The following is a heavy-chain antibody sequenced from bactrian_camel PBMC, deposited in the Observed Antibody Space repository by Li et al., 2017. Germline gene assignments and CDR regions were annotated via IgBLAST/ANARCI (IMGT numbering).Heavy chain of an antibody. CDR1: EYTYY. CDR2: IYTSNGDT. V-gene: IGHV3S63*01. J-gene: IGHJ6*01. D-gene: IGHD1*01. Sequence: HVQLVESGGGSVQAGGSLRLSCAASEYTYYMGWFRQAPGKEREGVAYIYTSNGDTYYADSVKGRFTISRDNAKNTLYLQMNTLKPEDTAMYYCAADSRRRWAFLSPGDFSYWGQGTQVTVS. CDR3: AADSRRRWAFLSPGDFSY.